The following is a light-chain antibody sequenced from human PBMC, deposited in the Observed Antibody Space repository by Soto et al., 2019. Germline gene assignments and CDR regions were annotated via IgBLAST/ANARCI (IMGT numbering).Light chain of an antibody. Sequence: AIRMTQSPSSLSASTGDRVTITCRASQGISSYLAWYQQKPGKAPKLLIYAASTLQSGVPSRFSGSGSGTDFTLTISSLQPEDFATYYCQQSYSTGITFGQGTRLEI. CDR1: QGISSY. CDR2: AAS. V-gene: IGKV1-8*01. J-gene: IGKJ5*01. CDR3: QQSYSTGIT.